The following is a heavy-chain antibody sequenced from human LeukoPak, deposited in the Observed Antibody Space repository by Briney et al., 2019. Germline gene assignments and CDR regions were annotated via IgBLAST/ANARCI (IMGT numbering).Heavy chain of an antibody. D-gene: IGHD2-15*01. V-gene: IGHV1-18*01. CDR2: ISAYNGNI. CDR3: ASVYCSGGICDGWHVF. Sequence: ASVKVSCKASVYTFSNSGISWVRQAPGQGLEWMGWISAYNGNINYAQKLQGRVTMTTDTSTNTAYMELRSLRSDDTAVYYCASVYCSGGICDGWHVFWGQGTLVTVTS. CDR1: VYTFSNSG. J-gene: IGHJ4*02.